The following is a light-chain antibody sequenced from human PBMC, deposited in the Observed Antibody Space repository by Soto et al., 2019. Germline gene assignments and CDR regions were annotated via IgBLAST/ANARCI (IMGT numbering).Light chain of an antibody. CDR1: QGIRND. J-gene: IGKJ1*01. V-gene: IGKV1-6*01. CDR2: AAS. CDR3: LQDYTYPRT. Sequence: AIQMTQSPSSLSASVGDRITITCRASQGIRNDLGWYQQKPGKAPNLLIYAASSLQSGVPSRFSGSGSGTYFPLTISSLQPEDFATYYCLQDYTYPRTFGQGTKVEI.